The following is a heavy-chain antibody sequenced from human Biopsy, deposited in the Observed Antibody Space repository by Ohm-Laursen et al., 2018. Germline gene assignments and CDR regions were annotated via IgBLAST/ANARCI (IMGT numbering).Heavy chain of an antibody. D-gene: IGHD2-15*01. V-gene: IGHV4-59*08. Sequence: TLSLTCSVSGGSMTGYEWSWIRQAPGRGLEWIGLIYYRGETDYNPSLKSRVTISVDGSKNQFSLNLTSITAADTAVYYCARHRTHPPPGSMDVWGHGTTVFVSS. J-gene: IGHJ6*02. CDR1: GGSMTGYE. CDR3: ARHRTHPPPGSMDV. CDR2: IYYRGET.